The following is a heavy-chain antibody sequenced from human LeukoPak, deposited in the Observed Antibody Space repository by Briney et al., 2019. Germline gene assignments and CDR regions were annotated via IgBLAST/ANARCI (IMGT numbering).Heavy chain of an antibody. V-gene: IGHV3-21*01. CDR2: ISSSSSYI. J-gene: IGHJ2*01. CDR3: AREELGRYFDP. D-gene: IGHD3-10*01. CDR1: GFTFSSYR. Sequence: PGGSLRLSCAASGFTFSSYRVKWVRQAPGKGLGCVSSISSSSSYIHYADSVKGRFTISRDNAKNSLYLQMNSLRAEDTAVYYCAREELGRYFDPWGRGALLTVSS.